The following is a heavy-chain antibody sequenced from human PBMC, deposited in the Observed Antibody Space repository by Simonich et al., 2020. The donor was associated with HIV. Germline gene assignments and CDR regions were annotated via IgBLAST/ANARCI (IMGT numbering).Heavy chain of an antibody. CDR2: INKSRIT. CDR1: GGSFSGYY. J-gene: IGHJ4*02. D-gene: IGHD3-10*01. Sequence: QVQLQQWGAGLLKLAETLSLTCAVYGGSFSGYYWSWIRQPPGKGLEWIGEINKSRITNNNPSLTSRVTISLHTSTKQFALKVNSGTAADTAVYYCATSSGGNEYWGQGTLVTVSS. CDR3: ATSSGGNEY. V-gene: IGHV4-34*01.